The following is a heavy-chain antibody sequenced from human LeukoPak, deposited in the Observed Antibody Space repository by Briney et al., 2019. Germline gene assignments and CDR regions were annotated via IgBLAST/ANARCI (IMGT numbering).Heavy chain of an antibody. CDR2: ISSNGVST. CDR1: GFTFSSYA. Sequence: GGSLRLSCSASGFTFSSYAMHWVRQAPGRGLEYVSAISSNGVSTYYAASVKGRFTISRDNSKDTLYLQMSSLRAEDTAVYYCVKVSGSDWYYYFDYWGQGSLVTVSS. CDR3: VKVSGSDWYYYFDY. D-gene: IGHD6-19*01. J-gene: IGHJ4*02. V-gene: IGHV3-64D*06.